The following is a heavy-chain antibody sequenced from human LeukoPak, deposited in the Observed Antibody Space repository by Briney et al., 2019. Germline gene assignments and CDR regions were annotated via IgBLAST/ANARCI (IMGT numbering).Heavy chain of an antibody. CDR3: VRGQATAWGLDY. CDR1: GFTFSSNW. D-gene: IGHD6-13*01. J-gene: IGHJ4*02. V-gene: IGHV3-74*01. CDR2: ISTDARTI. Sequence: AGGSLRLSCAASGFTFSSNWTHWVRQGPGKGLVWVSHISTDARTITYADFVKGRFTISRDNAKNTLYLQMNSLRGEDTALYYCVRGQATAWGLDYWGQGTLVTVSS.